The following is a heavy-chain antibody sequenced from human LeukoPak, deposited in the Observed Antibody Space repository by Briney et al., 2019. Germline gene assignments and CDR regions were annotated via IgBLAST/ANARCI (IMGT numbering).Heavy chain of an antibody. D-gene: IGHD3-10*01. CDR3: AKDAYGSGSYSYYNWFDP. V-gene: IGHV3-23*01. CDR1: GSTFSSYA. CDR2: ISGSGGST. Sequence: GGSLRLSCAASGSTFSSYAMSWVRQAPGKGLEWVSAISGSGGSTYYADSVKGRFTISRDNSKNTLYLQMNSLRAEDTAVYYCAKDAYGSGSYSYYNWFDPWGQGTLVTVSS. J-gene: IGHJ5*02.